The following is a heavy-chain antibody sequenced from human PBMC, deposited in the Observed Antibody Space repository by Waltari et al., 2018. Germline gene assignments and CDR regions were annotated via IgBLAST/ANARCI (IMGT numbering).Heavy chain of an antibody. CDR2: RYAGGSE. J-gene: IGHJ4*02. CDR1: GFSVRSNN. Sequence: EVQLVESGGRLIQPGGSLTLSCVASGFSVRSNNMNWVRQAPGKGLEVVCNRYAGGSEYYADSVKGRVTISRDNSKNTLYLQMNSLTTEDTAVYYCARDVTTGYPGPYFESWGQGTLLVVSS. D-gene: IGHD3-9*01. CDR3: ARDVTTGYPGPYFES. V-gene: IGHV3-53*01.